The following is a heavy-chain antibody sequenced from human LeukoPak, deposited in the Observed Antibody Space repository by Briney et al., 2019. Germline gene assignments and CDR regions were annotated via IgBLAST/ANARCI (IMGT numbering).Heavy chain of an antibody. CDR2: ISSNGGST. V-gene: IGHV3-64D*09. CDR1: GFTFSSYA. D-gene: IGHD3-22*01. CDR3: VKEYYYDSRGYYFDY. Sequence: PGGSLRLSCSASGFTFSSYAMHWVRQAPGKGLEYVSAISSNGGSTYYADSVKGRFTISRDNSKNTLYPQMSSLRAEDTAVYYCVKEYYYDSRGYYFDYWGQGTLVTVSS. J-gene: IGHJ4*02.